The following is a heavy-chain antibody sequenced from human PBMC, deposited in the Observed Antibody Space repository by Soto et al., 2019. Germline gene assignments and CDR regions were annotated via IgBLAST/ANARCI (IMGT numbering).Heavy chain of an antibody. Sequence: PWETLSLTCTVSGGSISSYYWSWIRQPPGKGLEWIGYISSSGTINYNSSLKSRVTISLDTSRNHFSLKLTSVTTADTGVYFCARDRKLVIPGNYYYYGMDVWGQGTTVTVSS. CDR1: GGSISSYY. V-gene: IGHV4-59*12. J-gene: IGHJ6*02. CDR3: ARDRKLVIPGNYYYYGMDV. D-gene: IGHD3-10*01. CDR2: ISSSGTI.